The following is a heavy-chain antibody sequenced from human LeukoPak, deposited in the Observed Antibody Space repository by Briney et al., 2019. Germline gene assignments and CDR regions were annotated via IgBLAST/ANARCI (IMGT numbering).Heavy chain of an antibody. Sequence: ASVRVSCKASGGTFSSYAISWVRQAPGQGLEWMGGIIPIFGTANYAQKFQGRVTITADESTSTAYMELSSLRSEDTAVYYCASKQSDWNYVYDAFDIWGQGTVVTVSS. J-gene: IGHJ3*02. CDR3: ASKQSDWNYVYDAFDI. CDR2: IIPIFGTA. V-gene: IGHV1-69*01. D-gene: IGHD1-7*01. CDR1: GGTFSSYA.